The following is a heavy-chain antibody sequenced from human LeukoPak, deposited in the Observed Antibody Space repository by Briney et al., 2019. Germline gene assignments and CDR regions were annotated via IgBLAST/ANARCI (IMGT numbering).Heavy chain of an antibody. V-gene: IGHV3-7*01. CDR1: GFTFSSLW. CDR3: TGETYYFDY. CDR2: INEDGSEK. J-gene: IGHJ4*02. Sequence: PGGSLRLSCTVSGFTFSSLWVSWVRQAPGKGLEWVADINEDGSEKYYADSVEGRFSISRDNARNSLYLQMNSLRADDTAVYYCTGETYYFDYWGQGTLVTVSS.